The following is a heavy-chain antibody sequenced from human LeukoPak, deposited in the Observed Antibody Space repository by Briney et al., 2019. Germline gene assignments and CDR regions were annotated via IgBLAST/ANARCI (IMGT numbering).Heavy chain of an antibody. D-gene: IGHD2-15*01. CDR3: ASIVVVVAATPGWDYFDY. CDR2: IPYDGFNK. Sequence: SGGSLRLSCAASGFTFSTYGMHWVRQAPGKGLEWVAFIPYDGFNKYYADSVKGRFTISRDNSENTLYLQMNSLRAEDTAVYYCASIVVVVAATPGWDYFDYWGQGTLVTVSS. CDR1: GFTFSTYG. V-gene: IGHV3-30*02. J-gene: IGHJ4*02.